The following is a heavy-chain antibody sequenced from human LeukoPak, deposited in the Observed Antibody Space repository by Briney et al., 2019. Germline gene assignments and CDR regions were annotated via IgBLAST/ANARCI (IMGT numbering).Heavy chain of an antibody. CDR1: GGASSSYY. CDR3: ASSSLVGAGYYFDY. V-gene: IGHV4-4*07. D-gene: IGHD1-26*01. J-gene: IGHJ4*02. CDR2: IYTSGST. Sequence: SQTLSLTSNVAGGASSSYYCSWIWQPAGKGLDWIGRIYTSGSTNYNPSLKSRVTMSVDTSKNQFSLKLSSVTAADTAVYYCASSSLVGAGYYFDYWGQGTLVTVSS.